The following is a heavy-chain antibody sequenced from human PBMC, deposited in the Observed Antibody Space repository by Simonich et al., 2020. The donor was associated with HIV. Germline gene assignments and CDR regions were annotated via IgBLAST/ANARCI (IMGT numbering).Heavy chain of an antibody. D-gene: IGHD6-13*01. CDR3: ARGWAQLDY. J-gene: IGHJ4*02. Sequence: EVQLVESGGGLVQPGGSLRLSCAASGFTFSSNWMSWVRQAPGKGLEGVANIKQDGSEKYYVDSVKGRFTISRDNTKNSLYLQMNSLRAEDTAVYYCARGWAQLDYWGQGTLVTVSS. CDR2: IKQDGSEK. V-gene: IGHV3-7*01. CDR1: GFTFSSNW.